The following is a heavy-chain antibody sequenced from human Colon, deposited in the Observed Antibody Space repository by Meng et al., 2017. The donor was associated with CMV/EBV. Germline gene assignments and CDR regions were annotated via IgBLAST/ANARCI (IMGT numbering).Heavy chain of an antibody. D-gene: IGHD3-3*01. Sequence: GGSLRLSCEASGFTFDDYGMSWVRQAPGKGLEWVSGIIWNSGSTGYADSVKGRFTISRDNAKNSLYLQMNSLRAEDTALYYCTRDQYGSRYYDFWSGYPNSDYWGQGTLVTVSS. V-gene: IGHV3-20*04. CDR2: IIWNSGST. J-gene: IGHJ4*02. CDR1: GFTFDDYG. CDR3: TRDQYGSRYYDFWSGYPNSDY.